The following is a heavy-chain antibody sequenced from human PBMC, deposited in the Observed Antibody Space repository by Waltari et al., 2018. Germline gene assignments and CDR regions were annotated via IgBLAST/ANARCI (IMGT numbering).Heavy chain of an antibody. Sequence: QVQLQESGPGLVKPSETLSLTCTVSGGSISSHYWSWIRQPPGKGLVSIVDIHSRGRPTSLPPLKSRVTISVDTSKNQFSLKLSSVTAADTAGYYCARRVWSGYSLDYWGQGTLVTVSS. J-gene: IGHJ4*02. CDR2: IHSRGRP. CDR1: GGSISSHY. CDR3: ARRVWSGYSLDY. D-gene: IGHD5-12*01. V-gene: IGHV4-59*11.